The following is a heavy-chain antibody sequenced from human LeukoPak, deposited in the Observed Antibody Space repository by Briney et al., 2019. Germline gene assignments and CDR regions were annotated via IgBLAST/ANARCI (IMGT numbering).Heavy chain of an antibody. D-gene: IGHD3-10*01. Sequence: PSETLSLTCAVYGGPFSGYYWSWIRQPPGKGLEWIGEINHSGSTNYNPSLKSRVTISVDTSKNQFSLKLSSVTAADTAVYYCARGSGYYGSGSYRGRYFDYWGQGTLVTVSS. J-gene: IGHJ4*02. CDR2: INHSGST. V-gene: IGHV4-34*01. CDR1: GGPFSGYY. CDR3: ARGSGYYGSGSYRGRYFDY.